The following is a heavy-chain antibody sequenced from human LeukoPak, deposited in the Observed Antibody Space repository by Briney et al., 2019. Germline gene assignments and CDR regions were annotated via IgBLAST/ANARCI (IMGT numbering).Heavy chain of an antibody. J-gene: IGHJ4*02. CDR3: AKEPQNSYAEN. V-gene: IGHV3-23*01. CDR1: GLTFSSHA. D-gene: IGHD5-18*01. CDR2: ISDSGGST. Sequence: GGSLRLSCAASGLTFSSHAMSWVRQVPGEGLEWVSAISDSGGSTYYADSVKGRFTISRDNSKNTLYLQMNSLRAEDTAVYYCAKEPQNSYAENWGQGTLVTVSS.